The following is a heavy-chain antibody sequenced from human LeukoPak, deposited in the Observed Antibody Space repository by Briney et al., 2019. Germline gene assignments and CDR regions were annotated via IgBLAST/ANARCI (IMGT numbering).Heavy chain of an antibody. V-gene: IGHV3-64D*06. CDR2: ISANGGST. D-gene: IGHD6-13*01. J-gene: IGHJ4*02. Sequence: GGSLRLSCSASGFIISNYAMHWVRQAPGKGLEYVSAISANGGSTYYADSVKGRLTISRDNSKNTLYLQMSSLRAEDTAIYHCVKDLYKGDSSSWYYFDYWGQGTPVTVSS. CDR1: GFIISNYA. CDR3: VKDLYKGDSSSWYYFDY.